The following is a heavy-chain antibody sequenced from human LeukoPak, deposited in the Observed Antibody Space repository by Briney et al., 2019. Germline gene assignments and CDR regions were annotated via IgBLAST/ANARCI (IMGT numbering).Heavy chain of an antibody. CDR2: IIPIFGTA. Sequence: SVKVSCKASGGTFSSYAVSWVRQAPGQGLEWMGGIIPIFGTANYAQKFQGRVTMTTDTSTSTAYMELRSLRSDDTAVYYCARDYDYRDDAFDIWGQGTMVTVSS. CDR1: GGTFSSYA. CDR3: ARDYDYRDDAFDI. J-gene: IGHJ3*02. V-gene: IGHV1-69*05. D-gene: IGHD4-11*01.